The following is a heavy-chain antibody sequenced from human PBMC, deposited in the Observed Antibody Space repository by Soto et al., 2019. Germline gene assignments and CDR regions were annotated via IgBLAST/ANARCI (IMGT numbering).Heavy chain of an antibody. D-gene: IGHD3-10*01. Sequence: QVQLVQSGAEVKKPGASVKVSCKASGYTFTNYNINWVRQATGQGLEWMGWMNPNSGNTGYAQQFQGRVTMTRSTSISTAYMELSSLRSEDTAVYYCAREDYYGSGSYAYWGQGTLVTVSS. CDR1: GYTFTNYN. J-gene: IGHJ4*02. V-gene: IGHV1-8*01. CDR2: MNPNSGNT. CDR3: AREDYYGSGSYAY.